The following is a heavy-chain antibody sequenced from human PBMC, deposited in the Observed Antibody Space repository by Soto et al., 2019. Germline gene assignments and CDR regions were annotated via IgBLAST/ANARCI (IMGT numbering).Heavy chain of an antibody. Sequence: GGSLRLSCAASGFTFDSYGMHWVRQAPGRGLEWVALISYDGSNKYYVDFVKGRFTISRDNSKNTLYLQMNSLRVEDTAVYYCASPDRVDDYGDYEYFQHWGQGTLVTVSS. D-gene: IGHD4-17*01. CDR2: ISYDGSNK. V-gene: IGHV3-30*03. J-gene: IGHJ1*01. CDR3: ASPDRVDDYGDYEYFQH. CDR1: GFTFDSYG.